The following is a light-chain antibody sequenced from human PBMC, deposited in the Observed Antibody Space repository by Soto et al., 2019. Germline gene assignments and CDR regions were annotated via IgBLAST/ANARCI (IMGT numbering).Light chain of an antibody. CDR1: QSISSW. CDR2: KAS. CDR3: QQYNNYSGT. V-gene: IGKV1-5*03. J-gene: IGKJ1*01. Sequence: DIQMTQSPSTLSASVGDRVTITCRASQSISSWLDWYQQKPGKAPNLLIYKASNLKSGVPSRFSGSGSGTDFTLTISSLQPDDFATYYCQQYNNYSGTFGQGTKVEIK.